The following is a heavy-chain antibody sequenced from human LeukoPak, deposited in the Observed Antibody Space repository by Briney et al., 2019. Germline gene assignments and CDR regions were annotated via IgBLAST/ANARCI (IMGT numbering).Heavy chain of an antibody. J-gene: IGHJ6*03. CDR1: GGSISSSSYY. CDR3: ARHRYYYYYMDV. CDR2: IYYSGSH. Sequence: SETLSLTCTVSGGSISSSSYYWGWIRQPPGKGLEGSGSIYYSGSHYYNPSLKSRVTISVDTSKNQFSLKLSSVTAADTAVYYCARHRYYYYYMDVWGKGTTVTISS. V-gene: IGHV4-39*01.